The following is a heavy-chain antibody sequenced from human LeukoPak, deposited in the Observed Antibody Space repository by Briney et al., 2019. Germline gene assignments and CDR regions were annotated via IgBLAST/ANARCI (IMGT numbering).Heavy chain of an antibody. CDR3: AKDSSGGYNSH. CDR2: INSNSGDT. J-gene: IGHJ4*02. Sequence: TEKVFCKTSGHLYKHFYAHWARQACAHGLGWMGWINSNSGDTNSAQRFQGRVTMTRDTSTGTAYMDLSSLTSDDRAVYFCAKDSSGGYNSHWGQGTLVTVSS. CDR1: GHLYKHFY. V-gene: IGHV1-2*02. D-gene: IGHD5-24*01.